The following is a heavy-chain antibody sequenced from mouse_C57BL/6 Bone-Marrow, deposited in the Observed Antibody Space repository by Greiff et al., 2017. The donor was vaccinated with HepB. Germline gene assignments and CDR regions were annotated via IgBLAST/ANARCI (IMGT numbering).Heavy chain of an antibody. V-gene: IGHV1-82*01. CDR3: ARPGSSYGLDY. D-gene: IGHD1-1*01. J-gene: IGHJ2*01. CDR1: GYAFSSSW. CDR2: IYPGDGDT. Sequence: VQLQQSGPELVKPGASVKISCKASGYAFSSSWMNWVKQRPGKGLEWIGRIYPGDGDTNYNGKFKGKATLTADKSSSTAYMQLSSLTSEDSAVYCCARPGSSYGLDYWGQGTTLTVSS.